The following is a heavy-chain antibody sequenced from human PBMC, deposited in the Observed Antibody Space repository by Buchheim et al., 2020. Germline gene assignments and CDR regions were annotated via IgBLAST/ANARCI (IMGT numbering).Heavy chain of an antibody. J-gene: IGHJ4*02. CDR3: AKAMYYYDSSGYYLNFDY. Sequence: QVQLVESGGGVVQPGRSLRLSCAASGFTFSSYGMHWVRQAPGKGLERVAVISYDGSNKYYADSVKGRFTISRDNSKNTLYLQMNSLRAEDTAVYYCAKAMYYYDSSGYYLNFDYWGQGTL. V-gene: IGHV3-30*18. CDR2: ISYDGSNK. CDR1: GFTFSSYG. D-gene: IGHD3-22*01.